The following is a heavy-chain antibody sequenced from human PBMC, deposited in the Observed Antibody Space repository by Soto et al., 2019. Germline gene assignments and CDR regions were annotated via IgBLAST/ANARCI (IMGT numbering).Heavy chain of an antibody. Sequence: QVQLVESGGGVVQPGRSLRLACVASGFIFNTYGMHWVRQAPGKGLEWVSVIWYDGSNEHYADSVKGRFTISRDNSKNTLYLQMTSLEAEDTAVYYCVRGRFGSGTVHWYLDLWGRGTLVTVSS. V-gene: IGHV3-33*01. CDR2: IWYDGSNE. J-gene: IGHJ2*01. CDR3: VRGRFGSGTVHWYLDL. D-gene: IGHD6-19*01. CDR1: GFIFNTYG.